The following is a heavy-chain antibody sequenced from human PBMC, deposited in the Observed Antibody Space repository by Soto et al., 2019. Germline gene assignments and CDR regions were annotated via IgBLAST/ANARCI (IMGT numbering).Heavy chain of an antibody. J-gene: IGHJ4*02. CDR2: INTYSGNT. Sequence: QIQLVQAGAEVKKPGASVKLSCRASGYTFTNSGISWVRQAPGQGLEWMGWINTYSGNTHYAQKLQGRVTMTTDTSTNTAYMELRSLRSDDTAMYFCARDPMTGYLQFDYWGQGTLVTVSS. D-gene: IGHD3-9*01. CDR3: ARDPMTGYLQFDY. V-gene: IGHV1-18*01. CDR1: GYTFTNSG.